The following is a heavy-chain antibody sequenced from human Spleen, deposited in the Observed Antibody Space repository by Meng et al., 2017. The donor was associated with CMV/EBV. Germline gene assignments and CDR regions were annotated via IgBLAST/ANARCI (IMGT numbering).Heavy chain of an antibody. V-gene: IGHV3-23*01. Sequence: GESLKISCAASGFTFSSYAMSWVRQAPGKGLEWVSAISGSGGSTYYADSVKGRFTISRDNSKNTLILQMNSLRAGDTAVYYCPIYTSNWLGGMDVWGQGTTVTVSS. D-gene: IGHD6-13*01. J-gene: IGHJ6*02. CDR3: PIYTSNWLGGMDV. CDR1: GFTFSSYA. CDR2: ISGSGGST.